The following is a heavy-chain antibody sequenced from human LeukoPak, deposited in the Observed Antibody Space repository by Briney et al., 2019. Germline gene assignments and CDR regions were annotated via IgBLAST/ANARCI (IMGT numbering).Heavy chain of an antibody. J-gene: IGHJ4*02. Sequence: GGSLRLSCAASGFTFSNYIMHWVRQAPGKGLDWVAVILENGSNQYYADSVRGRFTISRDNSKSTLSLQMNSLRAEDTAIYYCATYRQVLLPFESWGQGTLVTVSS. CDR2: ILENGSNQ. CDR1: GFTFSNYI. D-gene: IGHD2-8*02. CDR3: ATYRQVLLPFES. V-gene: IGHV3-30*04.